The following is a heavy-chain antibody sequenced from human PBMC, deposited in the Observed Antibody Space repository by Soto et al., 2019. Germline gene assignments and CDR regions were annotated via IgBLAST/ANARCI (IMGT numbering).Heavy chain of an antibody. Sequence: SVKVSCKASGGTFSSYAISWVRQAPGQGLEWMGGIIPIFGTANYAQKFQGRVTITADESTSTAYMELSSLRSEDTAVYYCARDLAHRLVHDAFDIWGQGTIVTVSS. J-gene: IGHJ3*02. CDR1: GGTFSSYA. V-gene: IGHV1-69*13. CDR3: ARDLAHRLVHDAFDI. D-gene: IGHD3-10*01. CDR2: IIPIFGTA.